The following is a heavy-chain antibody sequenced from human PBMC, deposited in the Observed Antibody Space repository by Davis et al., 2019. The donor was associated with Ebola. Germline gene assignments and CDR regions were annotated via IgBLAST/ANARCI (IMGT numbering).Heavy chain of an antibody. CDR3: ASLRRTITGMDDGFDI. J-gene: IGHJ3*02. V-gene: IGHV5-51*01. Sequence: GESLKISCKGSGYNFPGYWIGWVRQMPGKGLEWMGVIFTGDSDTRYSPSFRGQVTISADKSMKTAFLQWSSLKASDSGMYYCASLRRTITGMDDGFDIWGQGTMVTVSS. CDR1: GYNFPGYW. CDR2: IFTGDSDT. D-gene: IGHD2-8*02.